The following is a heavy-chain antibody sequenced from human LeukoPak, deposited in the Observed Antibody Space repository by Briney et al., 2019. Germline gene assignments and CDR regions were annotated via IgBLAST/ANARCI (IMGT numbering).Heavy chain of an antibody. D-gene: IGHD4-11*01. CDR1: GYTFTGYY. CDR3: ALYQSSYNKYEGAFDI. CDR2: INPNSGVT. V-gene: IGHV1-2*02. J-gene: IGHJ3*02. Sequence: ASVKVSCKASGYTFTGYYMHWVRQAPGQGLEWMGWINPNSGVTNYEQKFQGRVTMTRDTSISTAYMELSRLRSDDTAVYYCALYQSSYNKYEGAFDIWGQGTLVTVSS.